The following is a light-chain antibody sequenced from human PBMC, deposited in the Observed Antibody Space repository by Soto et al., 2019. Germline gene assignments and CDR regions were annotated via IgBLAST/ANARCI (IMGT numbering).Light chain of an antibody. J-gene: IGKJ1*01. V-gene: IGKV1-5*01. CDR1: QSISSW. CDR2: DAS. CDR3: QQYNSYSQRT. Sequence: DVQMIQSPSTLSASVGDRVTITCRASQSISSWLAWYQQKPGKAPKLLIYDASSLESGVPSRFSGSGSGTEFTLTISSLQPDDFATYYCQQYNSYSQRTFGQGTKVDIK.